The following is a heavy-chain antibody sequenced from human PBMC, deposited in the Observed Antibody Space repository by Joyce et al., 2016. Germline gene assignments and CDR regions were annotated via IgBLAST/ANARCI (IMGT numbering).Heavy chain of an antibody. CDR1: GFSFSGYW. J-gene: IGHJ5*02. CDR3: VRGRSARPGGPNWFDP. Sequence: EVQLVESGGGLVQPGGSLRLSCAASGFSFSGYWIHWVRQAPGKGLGWVSRINTDGSSKRFADSVKGRFTISRDNAKNTLYLQMNSLRAEDTAVYYCVRGRSARPGGPNWFDPWGQGTLVTVSS. V-gene: IGHV3-74*01. CDR2: INTDGSSK. D-gene: IGHD6-6*01.